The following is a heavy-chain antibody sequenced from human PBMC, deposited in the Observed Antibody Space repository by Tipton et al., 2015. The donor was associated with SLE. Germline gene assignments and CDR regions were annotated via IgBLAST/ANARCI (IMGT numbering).Heavy chain of an antibody. J-gene: IGHJ3*02. CDR1: GYTFISYD. V-gene: IGHV1-8*03. CDR3: ARGPGPVLRFLEWSGDTFDI. D-gene: IGHD3-3*01. CDR2: MNPNSGNT. Sequence: QVQLVQSGPEVKKPGASVKVSCKASGYTFISYDINWVRQATGQGLEWMGWMNPNSGNTGYAQKFQGRVTITRNTSISTAYMELSSLRSEDTAVYYCARGPGPVLRFLEWSGDTFDIWGQGTMVTVSS.